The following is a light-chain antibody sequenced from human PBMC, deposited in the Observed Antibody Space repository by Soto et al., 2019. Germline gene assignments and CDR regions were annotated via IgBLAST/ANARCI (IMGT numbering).Light chain of an antibody. CDR1: GSDICYFNY. CDR3: KSYAVGXTYV. Sequence: QSSLTQPASVSGSPVQSITISCTGTGSDICYFNYFSWYQQQPGKAPKLMIYEVDNRPSGVYIRFYGSKSGSTASLNISGLQAEDEADYYCKSYAVGXTYVVGTGTKVXV. V-gene: IGLV2-14*01. CDR2: EVD. J-gene: IGLJ1*01.